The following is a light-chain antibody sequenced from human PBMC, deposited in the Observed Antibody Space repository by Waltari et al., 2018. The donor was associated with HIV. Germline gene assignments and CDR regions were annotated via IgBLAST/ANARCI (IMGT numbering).Light chain of an antibody. J-gene: IGLJ1*01. V-gene: IGLV2-23*02. CDR1: SSDVGGYNY. Sequence: QSALTQPASVSGSPGQSITISCPGTSSDVGGYNYVSWYQQHPGKAPKLMIYDVSKRPSGVSNRFSGSTSGNTASLTISVLQAEDEADYYCCSYAGSSTFYVFGTGTKVTVL. CDR2: DVS. CDR3: CSYAGSSTFYV.